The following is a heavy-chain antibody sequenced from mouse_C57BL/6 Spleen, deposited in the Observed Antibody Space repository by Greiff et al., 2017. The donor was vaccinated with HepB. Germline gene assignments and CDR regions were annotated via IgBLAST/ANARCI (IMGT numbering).Heavy chain of an antibody. CDR1: GYAFSSSW. Sequence: VQLQQSGPELVKPGASVKISCKASGYAFSSSWMNWVKQRPGKGLEWIGRIYPGDGDTNYNGKFKGKATLTADKSSSTAYMQLRSLTSEDSAVYFCARSGYYYGSSGWFAYWGQGTLVTVSA. D-gene: IGHD1-1*01. CDR3: ARSGYYYGSSGWFAY. J-gene: IGHJ3*01. CDR2: IYPGDGDT. V-gene: IGHV1-82*01.